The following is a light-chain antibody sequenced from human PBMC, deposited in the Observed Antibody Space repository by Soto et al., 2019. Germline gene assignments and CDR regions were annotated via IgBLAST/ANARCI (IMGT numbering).Light chain of an antibody. CDR1: SSDIAPRYD. J-gene: IGLJ1*01. CDR3: QSYDSSLGHYV. V-gene: IGLV1-40*01. CDR2: ANT. Sequence: QSVLTQPPSLSGAPGQTFTISCTESSSDIAPRYDVHWYQQLPGNAPTLLIYANTNHPTGGPDRFSGSSSSTSAFLTLTRIQDEDEADYYCQSYDSSLGHYVFGTGTKVTVL.